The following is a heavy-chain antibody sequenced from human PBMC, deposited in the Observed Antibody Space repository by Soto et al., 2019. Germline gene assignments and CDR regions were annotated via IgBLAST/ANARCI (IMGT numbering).Heavy chain of an antibody. D-gene: IGHD6-19*01. CDR2: IIPMFGIA. CDR1: GGTLNKHA. J-gene: IGHJ3*01. CDR3: ARGGTSGWLKGAYDV. V-gene: IGHV1-69*01. Sequence: QVQLVQSGAEVKKPGSSVKVSCRASGGTLNKHAITWVRRAPGLGLEWLGGIIPMFGIANYPQKFQGRVTLTADDSTKTSHMELNSLTSDDTAVYYCARGGTSGWLKGAYDVWGQGTMVTVSS.